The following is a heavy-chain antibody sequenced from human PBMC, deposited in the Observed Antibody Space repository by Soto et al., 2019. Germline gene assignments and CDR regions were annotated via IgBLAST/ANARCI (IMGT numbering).Heavy chain of an antibody. CDR2: IYYSGST. Sequence: SETLSLTCTVSGGSISSSSYYWGWIRQPPGKGLEWIGSIYYSGSTYYNPSLKSRVTLSVDTSKNQFSLKLSSVTAADTAVYYCARQGVGYCSGGSCYVMNWFDPWGQGTLVTVSS. D-gene: IGHD2-15*01. CDR1: GGSISSSSYY. V-gene: IGHV4-39*01. CDR3: ARQGVGYCSGGSCYVMNWFDP. J-gene: IGHJ5*02.